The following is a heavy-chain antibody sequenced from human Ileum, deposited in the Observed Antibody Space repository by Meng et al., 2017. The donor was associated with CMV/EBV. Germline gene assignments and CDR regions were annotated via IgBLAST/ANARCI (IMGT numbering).Heavy chain of an antibody. CDR1: GFTFSTYW. J-gene: IGHJ1*01. Sequence: LRLSCVASGFTFSTYWMHGVRQAPGKGLEWVSRIKSDESSRSYADSVKGRFTISRDNAKNTLYLQMNSLRAEDTAVYYCARDYVFQHWGQGTLVTVSS. D-gene: IGHD3-10*02. CDR2: IKSDESSR. V-gene: IGHV3-74*01. CDR3: ARDYVFQH.